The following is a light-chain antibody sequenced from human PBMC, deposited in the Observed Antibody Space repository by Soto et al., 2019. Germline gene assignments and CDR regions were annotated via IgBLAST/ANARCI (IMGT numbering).Light chain of an antibody. J-gene: IGLJ1*01. Sequence: SVLTQPPSASGSPVQSVSISCTGTRSDVGGYNYVSWYQQHPGKAPKLMIYEVSKRPSGVPDRFSGSKSGNTASLTVSGLQAEDEANYYCSSYAGSNNIYVFGTGTKVTVL. CDR2: EVS. CDR1: RSDVGGYNY. CDR3: SSYAGSNNIYV. V-gene: IGLV2-8*01.